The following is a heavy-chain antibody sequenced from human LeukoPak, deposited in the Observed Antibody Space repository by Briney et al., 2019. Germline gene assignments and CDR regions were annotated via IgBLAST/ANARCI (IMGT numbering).Heavy chain of an antibody. CDR2: IYPGDSDT. CDR1: GYSFTSYW. V-gene: IGHV5-51*01. CDR3: ARLGPIVVVPAAQVWFDP. Sequence: GESLKNSCKGSGYSFTSYWIGWVRQMPGKGLEWMGIIYPGDSDTRYSPSFQGQVTISADKSISTAYLQWSSLKASDTAMYYCARLGPIVVVPAAQVWFDPWGQGTLVTVSS. J-gene: IGHJ5*02. D-gene: IGHD2-2*01.